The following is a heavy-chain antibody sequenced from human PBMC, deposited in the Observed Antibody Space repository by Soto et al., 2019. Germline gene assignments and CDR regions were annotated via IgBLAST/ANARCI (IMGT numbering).Heavy chain of an antibody. V-gene: IGHV3-66*04. CDR1: GFTVSSNY. CDR2: IYSGGST. Sequence: GGSLRLSCAASGFTVSSNYMSWVLQAPGKGLEWVSVIYSGGSTYYADSVKGRFTISRENSKNTLYLQMNSLRAEDTAVYYCARQTTSWVAYYYYYMDVWGKGTTVTVSS. D-gene: IGHD2-2*01. J-gene: IGHJ6*03. CDR3: ARQTTSWVAYYYYYMDV.